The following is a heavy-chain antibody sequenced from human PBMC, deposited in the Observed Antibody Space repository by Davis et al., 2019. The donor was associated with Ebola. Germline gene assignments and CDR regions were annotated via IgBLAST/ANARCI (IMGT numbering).Heavy chain of an antibody. CDR2: IIPIFGTA. CDR3: ASGITMVRGAYYYYYYMDV. D-gene: IGHD3-10*01. CDR1: GGTFSSYA. J-gene: IGHJ6*03. V-gene: IGHV1-69*13. Sequence: SVKVSCKASGGTFSSYAISWVRQAPGQGLEWMGGIIPIFGTANYAQKFQGRVTITADESTSTAYMELSSLRSEDTAVYYCASGITMVRGAYYYYYYMDVWGKGTTVTVSS.